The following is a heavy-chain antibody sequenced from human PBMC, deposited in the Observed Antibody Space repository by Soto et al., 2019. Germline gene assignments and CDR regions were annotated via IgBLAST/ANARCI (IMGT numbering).Heavy chain of an antibody. CDR1: GFTFSSYG. D-gene: IGHD3-22*01. V-gene: IGHV3-30*18. CDR2: ISYDGSNK. CDR3: AKDHFSYDSREVDY. Sequence: SLRLSCAASGFTFSSYGMHWVRQAPGKGLEWVAVISYDGSNKYYADSVKGRFTISRDNSKNTLYLQMNSLRAEDTAVYYCAKDHFSYDSREVDYWGQGTLVTVSS. J-gene: IGHJ4*02.